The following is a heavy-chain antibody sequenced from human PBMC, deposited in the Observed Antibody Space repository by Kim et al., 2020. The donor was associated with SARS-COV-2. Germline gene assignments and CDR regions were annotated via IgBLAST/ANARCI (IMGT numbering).Heavy chain of an antibody. D-gene: IGHD5-18*01. J-gene: IGHJ4*02. CDR2: ISSSSSYI. V-gene: IGHV3-21*01. CDR3: ARESRGYSYGGNQFDY. CDR1: GFTFSSYS. Sequence: GGSLRLSCAASGFTFSSYSMNWVRQAPGKGLEWVSSISSSSSYIYYADSVKGRFTISRDNAKNSLYLQMNSLRAEDTAVYYCARESRGYSYGGNQFDYWGQGTLVTVSS.